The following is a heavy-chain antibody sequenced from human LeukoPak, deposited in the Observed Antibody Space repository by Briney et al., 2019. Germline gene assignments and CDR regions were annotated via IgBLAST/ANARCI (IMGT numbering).Heavy chain of an antibody. Sequence: SETLSLTCSGCGGSISRYYWSWIRQPPGKRLEWIGYIYYSGSTNYNPSLKSRVIISVDTSKNQFSLKLSSVTAADTAVYYCARGGIGTAAPVGYWGQGTLVTVSS. J-gene: IGHJ4*02. CDR1: GGSISRYY. CDR3: ARGGIGTAAPVGY. D-gene: IGHD6-13*01. V-gene: IGHV4-59*01. CDR2: IYYSGST.